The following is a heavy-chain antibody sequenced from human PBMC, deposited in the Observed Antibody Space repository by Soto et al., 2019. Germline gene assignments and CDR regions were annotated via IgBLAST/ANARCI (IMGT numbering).Heavy chain of an antibody. CDR3: ERHSIWLLLSDY. V-gene: IGHV4-34*01. J-gene: IGHJ4*02. CDR1: GGSFSGYY. CDR2: INHSGST. D-gene: IGHD3-22*01. Sequence: SETLSLTCAVYGGSFSGYYWSWIRQPPGKGLEWIGEINHSGSTNYNPSLKSRVTISVDTSKNQFSLKLGSVTAADTAVYFCERHSIWLLLSDYWGQGTLVTVS.